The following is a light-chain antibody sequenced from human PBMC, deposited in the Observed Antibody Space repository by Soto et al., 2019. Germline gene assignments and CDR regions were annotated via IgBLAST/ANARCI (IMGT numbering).Light chain of an antibody. J-gene: IGKJ5*01. CDR1: QDISNK. CDR3: QQYNRWFSIT. CDR2: GAS. Sequence: TQSPATLSVSPGERVTLSCRASQDISNKLAWYQQKPGQAPRLLIYGASLRATGIPGRFTGSGSGTELALTISSLQSEDLATYYCQQYNRWFSITFGQGTRLEIK. V-gene: IGKV3-15*01.